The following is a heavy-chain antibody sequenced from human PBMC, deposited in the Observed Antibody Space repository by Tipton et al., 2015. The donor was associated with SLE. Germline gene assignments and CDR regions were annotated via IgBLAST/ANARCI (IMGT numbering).Heavy chain of an antibody. Sequence: QVQLMQSGAEVKKPGASVKVSCKASGYTFTSYYMHWVRQAPGQGLEWMGIINPSGGSTSYAQKFQGRVTMTRDTSTSTVYMELSSLRSEDTALYSCARDPGGVATVFDIWGQGTLVTASS. V-gene: IGHV1-46*01. CDR1: GYTFTSYY. CDR3: ARDPGGVATVFDI. CDR2: INPSGGST. D-gene: IGHD5-12*01. J-gene: IGHJ3*02.